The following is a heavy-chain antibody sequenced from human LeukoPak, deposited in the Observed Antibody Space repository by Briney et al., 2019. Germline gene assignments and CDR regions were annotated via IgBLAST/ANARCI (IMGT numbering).Heavy chain of an antibody. D-gene: IGHD6-6*01. CDR1: GYSISIGYY. Sequence: SETLSLTCAVSGYSISIGYYWGWIRQPPGKGLEWIGSIYHSGSTYYNPSLKSRVTISVDTSKNQFSLKLSSVTAADTAVYHCARMTEYSSSADAFDIWGQGTMVTVSS. CDR2: IYHSGST. J-gene: IGHJ3*02. CDR3: ARMTEYSSSADAFDI. V-gene: IGHV4-38-2*01.